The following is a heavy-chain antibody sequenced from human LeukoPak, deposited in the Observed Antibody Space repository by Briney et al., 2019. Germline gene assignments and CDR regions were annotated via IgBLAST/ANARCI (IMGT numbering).Heavy chain of an antibody. CDR1: GFTSRFLG. CDR2: VTSGSSYI. CDR3: ARDLTGNTPT. Sequence: TGGSLRLSCTYSGFTSRFLGMSWIRQAPGKGLEWVSSVTSGSSYIYYADSVKGRFTISRDNAKNSLYLQMNSLRAEDTAVYYCARDLTGNTPTWGQGTLVTVSS. V-gene: IGHV3-21*01. J-gene: IGHJ4*02. D-gene: IGHD4-11*01.